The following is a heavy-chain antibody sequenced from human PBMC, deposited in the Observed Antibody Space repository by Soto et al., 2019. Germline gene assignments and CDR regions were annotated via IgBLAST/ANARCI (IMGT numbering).Heavy chain of an antibody. CDR3: ARGFTSSH. V-gene: IGHV3-53*04. CDR2: IDSGGNT. J-gene: IGHJ4*02. Sequence: PGGSLRLSCAASGFTISRNYLSWVRQAPGKGLEWVSVIDSGGNTHYADSVKGRFTISRHNSKNTLYLQMNSLRAEDTAVYYCARGFTSSHWGQGTLVTVSS. CDR1: GFTISRNY.